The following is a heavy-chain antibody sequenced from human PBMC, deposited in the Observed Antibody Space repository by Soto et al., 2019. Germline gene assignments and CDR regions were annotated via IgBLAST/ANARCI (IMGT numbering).Heavy chain of an antibody. D-gene: IGHD1-26*01. Sequence: GGSLRLSCSASGFTFSSYAMHWVRQAPGKGLEYVSAISSNGGSTYYADSVKGRFTISRDNSKNTLFLQMNGLRAEDTAVYYCSKGGSKAGMDVWGQGTTVTVSS. CDR3: SKGGSKAGMDV. CDR1: GFTFSSYA. CDR2: ISSNGGST. J-gene: IGHJ6*02. V-gene: IGHV3-64*04.